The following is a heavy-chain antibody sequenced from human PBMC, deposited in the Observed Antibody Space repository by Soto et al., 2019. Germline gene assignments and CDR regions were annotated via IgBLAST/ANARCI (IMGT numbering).Heavy chain of an antibody. V-gene: IGHV3-23*01. J-gene: IGHJ4*02. CDR1: GFTFRNYA. D-gene: IGHD2-8*01. CDR3: AKDQGNGRLYFAS. Sequence: AGGSLRLSCTASGFTFRNYAMSWVRQAPGKGLQWVSAISGNVGTTYYADSVKGRFTLSRDNFKDTLYLQMNSLRTEDTAVYYCAKDQGNGRLYFASWGRVTLVTVSS. CDR2: ISGNVGTT.